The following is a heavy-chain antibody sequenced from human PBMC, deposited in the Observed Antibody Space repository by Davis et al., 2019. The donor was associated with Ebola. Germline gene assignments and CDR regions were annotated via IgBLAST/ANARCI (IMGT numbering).Heavy chain of an antibody. D-gene: IGHD6-13*01. Sequence: GESLKISCKGSGHSFTSYWISWVRQMPGKGLEWMGRIDPSDSYTNYSPSFQGHVTISADKSISTAYLQWSSLKASDTAMYYCARQGAAAGDWFDPWGQGTLVTVSS. V-gene: IGHV5-10-1*01. CDR3: ARQGAAAGDWFDP. J-gene: IGHJ5*02. CDR1: GHSFTSYW. CDR2: IDPSDSYT.